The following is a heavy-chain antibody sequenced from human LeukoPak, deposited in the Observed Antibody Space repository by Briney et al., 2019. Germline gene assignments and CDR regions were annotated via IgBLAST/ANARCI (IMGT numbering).Heavy chain of an antibody. Sequence: PGGSLRLSCAASGFTFSNYAMSWVRQAPGKGLEWVSAISGSGGSTYYADFVKGRFTISRDNSKNTLYLQMNSLRADDTAVYCCAKDTVITPRYFDYWGQGTLVTVSS. J-gene: IGHJ4*02. V-gene: IGHV3-23*01. CDR1: GFTFSNYA. CDR2: ISGSGGST. CDR3: AKDTVITPRYFDY. D-gene: IGHD4-17*01.